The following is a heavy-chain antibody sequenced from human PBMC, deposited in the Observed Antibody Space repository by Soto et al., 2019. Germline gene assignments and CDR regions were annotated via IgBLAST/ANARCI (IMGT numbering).Heavy chain of an antibody. V-gene: IGHV3-23*01. CDR1: GFTFSSYA. Sequence: GGSLRLSCAASGFTFSSYAMSWVHQAPGKGLEWVSAISGSGGSTYYADSVKGRFTISRDNSKNTLYLQMNSLRAEDTAVYYCATPLWFGELLSQYFDLWGRGTLVTVSS. CDR3: ATPLWFGELLSQYFDL. CDR2: ISGSGGST. D-gene: IGHD3-10*01. J-gene: IGHJ2*01.